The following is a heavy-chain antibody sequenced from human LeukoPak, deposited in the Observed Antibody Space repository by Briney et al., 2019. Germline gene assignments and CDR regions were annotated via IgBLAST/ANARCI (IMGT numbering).Heavy chain of an antibody. V-gene: IGHV3-23*01. CDR3: AKGVSSVVPLTRAPDY. Sequence: PGGSLRLSCAASGFTFSSYAMNWVRQAPGKGLEWVSSISGGSNNINYAGSVKGRFTISRDNSKNTLYLQMNTLRADDTAVYYCAKGVSSVVPLTRAPDYWGQGTLVTVSS. J-gene: IGHJ4*02. CDR1: GFTFSSYA. D-gene: IGHD2-2*01. CDR2: ISGGSNNI.